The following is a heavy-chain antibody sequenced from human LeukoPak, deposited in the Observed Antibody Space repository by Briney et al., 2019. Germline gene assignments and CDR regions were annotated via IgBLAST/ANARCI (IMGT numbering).Heavy chain of an antibody. J-gene: IGHJ4*02. CDR2: ISAYNGNT. Sequence: ASVTVSCKASGYTFTSYGISWVRQAPGQGLEWMGWISAYNGNTNYAQKLQGRVTMTTDTSTSTAYMELRSLRSDDTAVYYCARVLRTYYDSSGPYWGQGTLVTVSS. V-gene: IGHV1-18*01. CDR1: GYTFTSYG. D-gene: IGHD3-22*01. CDR3: ARVLRTYYDSSGPY.